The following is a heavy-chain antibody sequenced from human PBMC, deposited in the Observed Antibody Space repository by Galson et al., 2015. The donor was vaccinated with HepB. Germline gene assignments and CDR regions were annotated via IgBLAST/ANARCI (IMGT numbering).Heavy chain of an antibody. V-gene: IGHV3-30*04. CDR1: GFIFSDYV. Sequence: SLRLSCAASGFIFSDYVFHWVRQAPGKGLEWLTVISYDGTNTYYADSVKGRFTNSRDNSNNTPYLQMDSMTPDDTATYYCARETGSGRGRGDYWGQGTLVTVSS. J-gene: IGHJ4*02. CDR2: ISYDGTNT. CDR3: ARETGSGRGRGDY. D-gene: IGHD3-10*01.